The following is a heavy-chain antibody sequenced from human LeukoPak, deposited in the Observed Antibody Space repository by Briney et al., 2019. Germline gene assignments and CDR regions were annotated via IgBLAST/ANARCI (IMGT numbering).Heavy chain of an antibody. V-gene: IGHV3-7*01. J-gene: IGHJ4*02. CDR1: GFTFSSYW. Sequence: GGSLRLSCAASGFTFSSYWMSWVRQAPGKGLEWVANIKQDGSEKYYVDSVKGRFTISRDNAKNSLYLQMNSLRAEDTAVYYCARGHYYYDSSGSGGFDYWGQGTLVTVSS. CDR3: ARGHYYYDSSGSGGFDY. CDR2: IKQDGSEK. D-gene: IGHD3-22*01.